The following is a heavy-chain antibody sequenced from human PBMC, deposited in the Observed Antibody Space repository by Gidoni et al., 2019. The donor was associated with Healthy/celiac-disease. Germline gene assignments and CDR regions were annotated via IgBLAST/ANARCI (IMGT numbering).Heavy chain of an antibody. Sequence: QVQLVESGGGLVKPGGSLRLSCAASGFTCSDYYMSWIRQAPGKGLEWVSNISSSGSTIYYADPVKGRFTISRDNAKNSLYLQMNSLRAEDTAVYYCARARKDTAMVKVYWGQGTLVTVSS. J-gene: IGHJ4*02. D-gene: IGHD5-18*01. CDR3: ARARKDTAMVKVY. CDR2: ISSSGSTI. CDR1: GFTCSDYY. V-gene: IGHV3-11*01.